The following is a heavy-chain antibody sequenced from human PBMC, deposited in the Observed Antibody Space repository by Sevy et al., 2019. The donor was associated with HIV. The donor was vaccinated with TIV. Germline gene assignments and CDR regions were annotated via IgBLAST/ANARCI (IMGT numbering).Heavy chain of an antibody. CDR3: TRGDYYDSDGSFVDAFDI. Sequence: GGSLRLSCAAPGFRFSSYWMSWVRQAPGKGLEWVANIKPDGSEKYYVGSVNGRFTISRDNAKNSLYLQMNSLRAEDTAVYYCTRGDYYDSDGSFVDAFDIWGQGTMVTVSS. V-gene: IGHV3-7*01. D-gene: IGHD3-22*01. CDR2: IKPDGSEK. J-gene: IGHJ3*02. CDR1: GFRFSSYW.